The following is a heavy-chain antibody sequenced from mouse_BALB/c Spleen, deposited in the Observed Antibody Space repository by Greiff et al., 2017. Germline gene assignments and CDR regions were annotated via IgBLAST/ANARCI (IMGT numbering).Heavy chain of an antibody. Sequence: QVQLKESGAELVRPGSSVKISCKASGYAFSSYWMNWVKQRPGQGLEWIGQIYPGDGDTNYNGKFKGKATLTADKSSSTAYMQLSSLTSEDSAVYFCARGDYDAFAYWGQGTLVTVSA. CDR1: GYAFSSYW. CDR2: IYPGDGDT. J-gene: IGHJ3*01. D-gene: IGHD2-4*01. CDR3: ARGDYDAFAY. V-gene: IGHV1-80*01.